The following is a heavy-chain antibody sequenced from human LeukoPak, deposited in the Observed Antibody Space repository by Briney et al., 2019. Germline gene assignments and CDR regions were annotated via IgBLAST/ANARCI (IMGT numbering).Heavy chain of an antibody. CDR1: GGSFRTYY. CDR3: ARGPTISETGYFDY. V-gene: IGHV4-34*01. CDR2: INHRGDT. Sequence: PSETLSPTCAVYGGSFRTYYWSWIRQSPGKRLEWIAEINHRGDTNYNPSVKSRVTISVDTSKNQFSLKVSSLTAADTAVYYCARGPTISETGYFDYWGQGTLVTVSS. J-gene: IGHJ4*03. D-gene: IGHD1-1*01.